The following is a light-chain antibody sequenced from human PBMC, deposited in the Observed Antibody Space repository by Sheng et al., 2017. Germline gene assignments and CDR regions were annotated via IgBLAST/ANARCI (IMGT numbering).Light chain of an antibody. CDR2: NVF. CDR1: QSVSTY. Sequence: EIVLTQSPATLSLSPGERATLSCRASQSVSTYLAWYQQKPGQAPRLLIYNVFNRATGIPDRFSGSGSGTDFTLTISSLEPEDFAVYYCQQRSNWPPWTFGQGTKVEIK. CDR3: QQRSNWPPWT. J-gene: IGKJ1*01. V-gene: IGKV3-11*01.